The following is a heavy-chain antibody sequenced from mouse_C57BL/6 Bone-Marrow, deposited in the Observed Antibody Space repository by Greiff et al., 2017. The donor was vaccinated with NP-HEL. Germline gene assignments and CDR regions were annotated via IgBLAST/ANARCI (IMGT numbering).Heavy chain of an antibody. Sequence: VQLQQSGAELARPGASVKLSCKASGYTFTSYGISWVKQRTGQGLEWIGEIYPRSGNTYYNEKFKGKATLTADKSSSTAYMELRSLTSEDSAVYFCARSSSTMVTTDAMDYWGKGTSVTVSS. CDR2: IYPRSGNT. V-gene: IGHV1-81*01. CDR1: GYTFTSYG. CDR3: ARSSSTMVTTDAMDY. D-gene: IGHD2-2*01. J-gene: IGHJ4*01.